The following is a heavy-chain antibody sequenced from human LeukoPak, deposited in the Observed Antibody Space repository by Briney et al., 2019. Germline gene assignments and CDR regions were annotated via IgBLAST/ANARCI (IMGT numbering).Heavy chain of an antibody. CDR2: ISYDGSNK. J-gene: IGHJ4*02. CDR1: GFTFSSYG. V-gene: IGHV3-30*18. D-gene: IGHD3-10*01. CDR3: AKDNVDYYGSGSYIDY. Sequence: GGSLRLSCAASGFTFSSYGMHWVRQAPGKGLEWVAVISYDGSNKYYADSVKGRFTISRDNSKNTPYLQMNSLRAEDTAVYYCAKDNVDYYGSGSYIDYWGQGTLVTVSS.